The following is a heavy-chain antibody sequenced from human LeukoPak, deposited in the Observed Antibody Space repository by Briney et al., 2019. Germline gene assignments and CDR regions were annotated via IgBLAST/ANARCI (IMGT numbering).Heavy chain of an antibody. J-gene: IGHJ1*01. V-gene: IGHV3-30*03. D-gene: IGHD6-19*01. Sequence: GGSLRLSCAASGFTFSSYGMHWVRQAPGKGLEWVAVISYDGSNKYYADSVKGRFTISRDNSKNTLYLQMYSLRAEDTAVYYCAADQIAVAGTLEYFQHWGQGTLVTVSS. CDR2: ISYDGSNK. CDR1: GFTFSSYG. CDR3: AADQIAVAGTLEYFQH.